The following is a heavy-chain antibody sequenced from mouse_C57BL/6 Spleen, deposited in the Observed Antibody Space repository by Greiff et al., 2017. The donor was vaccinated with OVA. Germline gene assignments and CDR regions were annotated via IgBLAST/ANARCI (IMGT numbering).Heavy chain of an antibody. CDR3: VRHGITTVVATGAMDY. V-gene: IGHV10-1*01. CDR1: GFSFNTYA. Sequence: EVKVVESGGGLVQPKGSLKLSCAASGFSFNTYAMNWVRQAPGKGLEWVARIRSKSNNYATYYADSVKDRFTISRDDSESMLYLQMNNLKTEDTAMYYCVRHGITTVVATGAMDYWGQGTSVTVSS. J-gene: IGHJ4*01. CDR2: IRSKSNNYAT. D-gene: IGHD1-1*01.